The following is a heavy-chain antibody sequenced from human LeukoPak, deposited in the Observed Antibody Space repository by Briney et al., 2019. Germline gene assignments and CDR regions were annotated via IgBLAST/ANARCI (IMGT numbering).Heavy chain of an antibody. CDR2: ISSSGSTI. J-gene: IGHJ3*02. CDR1: GFTFSRYE. Sequence: GGSLRLSCAASGFTFSRYEMNWVRQAPGKGLEWVSYISSSGSTIYYADSVKGRFTISRDNAKNSLYLQMNSLRAEDTAVYYCASEDIVDGAFDIWGQGTMVTVSS. CDR3: ASEDIVDGAFDI. D-gene: IGHD2-15*01. V-gene: IGHV3-48*03.